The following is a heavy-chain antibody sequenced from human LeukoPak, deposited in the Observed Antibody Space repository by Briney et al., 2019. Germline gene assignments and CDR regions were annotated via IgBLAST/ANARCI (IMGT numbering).Heavy chain of an antibody. J-gene: IGHJ3*01. CDR1: GFTFSTYA. V-gene: IGHV3-23*01. D-gene: IGHD5-24*01. CDR2: ISGSGSST. CDR3: AKEMATMRAFDF. Sequence: GGSVRLSCAASGFTFSTYAMSWVRHAPGKGLEWVSVISGSGSSTYYADSVKGRVTISRDNSKTTLYLQMNSLRAEDTAVYYCAKEMATMRAFDFWGQGTMVTVSS.